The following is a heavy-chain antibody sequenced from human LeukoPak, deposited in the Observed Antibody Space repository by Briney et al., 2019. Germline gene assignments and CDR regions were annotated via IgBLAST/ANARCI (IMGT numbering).Heavy chain of an antibody. CDR3: AKDRCSSTSCYTNYYGMDV. Sequence: GGSLRLSCSASGFTFNRFYLHWVRQAPGKGLEFVSHISSNGATTYYADSVKGRFTISRDNSKNTLYLQMNSLRAEDTAVYYCAKDRCSSTSCYTNYYGMDVWGQGTTVTVSS. D-gene: IGHD2-2*02. V-gene: IGHV3-64*04. J-gene: IGHJ6*02. CDR1: GFTFNRFY. CDR2: ISSNGATT.